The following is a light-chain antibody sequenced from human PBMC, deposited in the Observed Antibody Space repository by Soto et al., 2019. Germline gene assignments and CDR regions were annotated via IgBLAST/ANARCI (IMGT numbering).Light chain of an antibody. V-gene: IGKV3-11*01. J-gene: IGKJ1*01. Sequence: EIVLTQSPATLASSPGERATLSCRASQSVRTNLAWYQQKPGQAPRLLIYGASSRATGIPVRVSGSGSGTDFTFTISSPEPKAVAVCYCQRRIDRTSWTLGQGTRV. CDR3: QRRIDRTSWT. CDR2: GAS. CDR1: QSVRTN.